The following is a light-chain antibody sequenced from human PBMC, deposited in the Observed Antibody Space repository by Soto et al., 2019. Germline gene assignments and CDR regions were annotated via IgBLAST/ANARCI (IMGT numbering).Light chain of an antibody. V-gene: IGKV3-15*01. J-gene: IGKJ2*01. CDR3: QQYNDWPPYT. CDR1: QSVSSY. Sequence: EIVLTQSPATLSLSPGERATLSCRASQSVSSYLAWYQQKPGQAPRLLIYDASTRATGIPARFSGGGSGTEFTLTINSLQSEDFAVYYCQQYNDWPPYTFGQGTKLEIK. CDR2: DAS.